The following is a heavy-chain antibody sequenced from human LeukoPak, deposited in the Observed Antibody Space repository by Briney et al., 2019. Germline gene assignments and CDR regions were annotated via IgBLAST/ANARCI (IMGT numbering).Heavy chain of an antibody. CDR3: ARTYYYDSSGYYSLPPYFDY. J-gene: IGHJ4*02. CDR1: GFTFSDYY. CDR2: ISSSGSTI. V-gene: IGHV3-11*01. D-gene: IGHD3-22*01. Sequence: GGSLRLSCAASGFTFSDYYMSWIRQAPGKGLEWVSYISSSGSTIYYADSVKGRFTISRDNAKNSLYLQMNSLRAEDTALYYCARTYYYDSSGYYSLPPYFDYWGQGTLVTVSS.